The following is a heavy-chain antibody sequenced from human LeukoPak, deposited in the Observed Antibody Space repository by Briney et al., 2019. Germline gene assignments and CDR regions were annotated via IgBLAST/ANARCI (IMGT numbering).Heavy chain of an antibody. J-gene: IGHJ4*02. V-gene: IGHV1-46*01. Sequence: GASVKVSCKASGYTFTSYYMHWVRQAPGQGLEWMGIINPSGGSTSYAQKFQGRVTMTRDTSTSTVYMELSSLRSEDTAVYYCAGDQAPRELLFYFDYWGQGTLVTVSS. CDR2: INPSGGST. CDR1: GYTFTSYY. D-gene: IGHD1-26*01. CDR3: AGDQAPRELLFYFDY.